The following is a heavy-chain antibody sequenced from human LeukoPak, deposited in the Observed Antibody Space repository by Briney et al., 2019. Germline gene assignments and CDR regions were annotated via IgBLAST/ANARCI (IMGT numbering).Heavy chain of an antibody. J-gene: IGHJ4*02. V-gene: IGHV1-18*04. Sequence: ASVKVSCKASGYTFTGYYMHWVRQAPGQGLEWMGWISTFNGNRHYAQKLQDRVTMTTDTSTSTVYMELRSLRSDDTAVYYCARGVLSGSAPFDYWGQGTLVIVSS. CDR3: ARGVLSGSAPFDY. CDR2: ISTFNGNR. D-gene: IGHD1-26*01. CDR1: GYTFTGYY.